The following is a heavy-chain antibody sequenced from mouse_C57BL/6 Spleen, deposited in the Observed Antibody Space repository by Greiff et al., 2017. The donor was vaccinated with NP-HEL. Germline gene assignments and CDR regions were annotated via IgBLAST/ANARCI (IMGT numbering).Heavy chain of an antibody. Sequence: QVQLQQPGAELVKPGASVKLSCKASGYTFTSYWMHWVKQRPGQGLEWIGWIYPGSGNPKYNEKFKGKATLTADTSSSTAYMQLSSLTSEDSAVYYCARRDGDYFDYWGQGTTLTVSS. V-gene: IGHV1-66*01. D-gene: IGHD1-1*01. CDR3: ARRDGDYFDY. CDR1: GYTFTSYW. CDR2: IYPGSGNP. J-gene: IGHJ2*01.